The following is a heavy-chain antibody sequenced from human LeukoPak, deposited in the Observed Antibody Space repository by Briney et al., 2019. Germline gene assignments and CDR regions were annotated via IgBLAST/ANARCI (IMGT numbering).Heavy chain of an antibody. CDR3: ARDGTYYDFWSGYYRFYAFDI. CDR1: GGSISSGSYY. CDR2: IYYSGST. Sequence: SETLSLTCTVSGGSISSGSYYWGWIRQPPGKGLEWIGRIYYSGSTFYNPSLKSRVTISVDTSNNQFSLKLSSVTAADTAVYYCARDGTYYDFWSGYYRFYAFDIWGQGTTVTVSS. D-gene: IGHD3-3*01. V-gene: IGHV4-39*07. J-gene: IGHJ3*02.